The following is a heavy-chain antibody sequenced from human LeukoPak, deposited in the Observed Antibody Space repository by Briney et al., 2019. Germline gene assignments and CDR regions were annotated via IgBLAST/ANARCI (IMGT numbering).Heavy chain of an antibody. CDR1: GFTFSSHW. V-gene: IGHV3-74*01. J-gene: IGHJ4*02. D-gene: IGHD6-13*01. CDR2: IKYDGGAE. CDR3: ARRTIAAAGVDY. Sequence: GGSLRLSCAASGFTFSSHWMHWVRQAPGKGLVWVSDIKYDGGAESYADSVKGRFTISRDNAKNTLYLQMNSLTVDDTAVYYCARRTIAAAGVDYWGLGSLVTVSS.